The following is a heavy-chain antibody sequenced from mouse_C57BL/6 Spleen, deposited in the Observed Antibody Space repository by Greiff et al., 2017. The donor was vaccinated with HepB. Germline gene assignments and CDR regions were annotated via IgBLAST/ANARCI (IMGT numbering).Heavy chain of an antibody. D-gene: IGHD1-1*01. J-gene: IGHJ1*03. Sequence: VQLQQSGAELVKPGASVKLSCKASGYTFTEYTIHWVKQRSGQGLEWIGWFYPGSGSIKYNEKFKDKATLTAAKSSSTVYMELSRLPSEDSAVYFCGRHEDGMDYGSSYEYFEVWGTGTTVTVSS. CDR3: GRHEDGMDYGSSYEYFEV. V-gene: IGHV1-62-2*01. CDR2: FYPGSGSI. CDR1: GYTFTEYT.